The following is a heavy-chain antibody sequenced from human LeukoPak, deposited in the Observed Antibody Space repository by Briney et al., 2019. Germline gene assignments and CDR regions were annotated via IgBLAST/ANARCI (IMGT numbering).Heavy chain of an antibody. CDR3: ARDLGATDTAFDC. J-gene: IGHJ4*02. CDR1: GLTFSSYW. D-gene: IGHD1-26*01. Sequence: GGSLRLSCTASGLTFSSYWMHWVRQPPGKGLVWVSRISSDGSSTSCADSVKGRFTISRDNAKNTLYLQMNSLRADDTAVYYCARDLGATDTAFDCWGQGTLVTVSS. CDR2: ISSDGSST. V-gene: IGHV3-74*01.